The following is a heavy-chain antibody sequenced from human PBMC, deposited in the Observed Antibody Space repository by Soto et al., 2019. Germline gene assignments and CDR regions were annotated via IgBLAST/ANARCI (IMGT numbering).Heavy chain of an antibody. CDR2: IGGTGRTI. J-gene: IGHJ4*02. V-gene: IGHV3-11*01. CDR3: ASDPSKNWNYGAYFDY. D-gene: IGHD1-7*01. Sequence: VQLAESGGGLVMPGGSLRLSCVASGFTFSDYYMTWIRQAPGKGLEWVSYIGGTGRTIYYADSVKGRFTNSRDNAKNSVYLHMNRLRAEDTAVYYCASDPSKNWNYGAYFDYWGQGTLVTVSS. CDR1: GFTFSDYY.